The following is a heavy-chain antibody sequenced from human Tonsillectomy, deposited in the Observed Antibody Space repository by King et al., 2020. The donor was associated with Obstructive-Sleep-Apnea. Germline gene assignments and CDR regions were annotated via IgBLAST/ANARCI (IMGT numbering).Heavy chain of an antibody. D-gene: IGHD3-16*01. V-gene: IGHV3-21*01. J-gene: IGHJ4*02. CDR1: GFTFSSYS. Sequence: VQLVESGGGLVKPGGSLRLSCAASGFTFSSYSMNWVRQAPGKGLEWVSSISSSSSYIYYADSVKGRFTISRDNAKNSLYLQMNSLRAEDTAVYYCARDDLDDYVWGSSSFDYWGQGTLVTVSS. CDR3: ARDDLDDYVWGSSSFDY. CDR2: ISSSSSYI.